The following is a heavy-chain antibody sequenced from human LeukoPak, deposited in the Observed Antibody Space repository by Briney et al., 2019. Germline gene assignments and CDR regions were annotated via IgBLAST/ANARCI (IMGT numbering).Heavy chain of an antibody. D-gene: IGHD6-6*01. Sequence: PAGGSLRLSCAASGFTFSSYAMSWVRQAPGKGLEWVSAISGSGGSTYYADSVKGRFTISRDNSKNTLYLQMNSLRAEDTAVYYCASTSVWPSIVSGEGDYWGQGTLVTVSS. CDR2: ISGSGGST. V-gene: IGHV3-23*01. CDR1: GFTFSSYA. J-gene: IGHJ4*02. CDR3: ASTSVWPSIVSGEGDY.